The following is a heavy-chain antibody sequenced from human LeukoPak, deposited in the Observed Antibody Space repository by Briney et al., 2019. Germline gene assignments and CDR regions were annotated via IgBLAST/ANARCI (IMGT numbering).Heavy chain of an antibody. CDR1: GGSISSYY. Sequence: SETLSLTCTVSGGSISSYYWSWIRQPPGKGLEWIGEINHSGSANYNPSLKSRVTISLDTSKNQFSLKLSSVTAADTAVYYCARQRIAAGFYFDYWGQGTLVTVSS. D-gene: IGHD6-13*01. CDR2: INHSGSA. CDR3: ARQRIAAGFYFDY. J-gene: IGHJ4*02. V-gene: IGHV4-59*08.